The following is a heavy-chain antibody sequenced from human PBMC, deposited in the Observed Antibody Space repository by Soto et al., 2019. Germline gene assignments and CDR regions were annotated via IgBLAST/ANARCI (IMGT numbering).Heavy chain of an antibody. D-gene: IGHD3-10*01. Sequence: SLTCTVSGGSVSSGSYYWSWIRQPPGKGLEWIGYIYYSGSTNYNPSLKSRVTISVDTSKNQFSLKLSSVTAADTAVYYCARDWTSYPGSYTNWFDPWGQGTLVTVSS. V-gene: IGHV4-61*01. CDR3: ARDWTSYPGSYTNWFDP. CDR2: IYYSGST. CDR1: GGSVSSGSYY. J-gene: IGHJ5*02.